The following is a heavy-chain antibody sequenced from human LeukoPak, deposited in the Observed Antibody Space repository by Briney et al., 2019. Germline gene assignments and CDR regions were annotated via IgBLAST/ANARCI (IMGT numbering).Heavy chain of an antibody. J-gene: IGHJ2*01. D-gene: IGHD3-3*01. V-gene: IGHV1-2*02. CDR1: GFVFTGYY. Sequence: ASVTVSCKASGFVFTGYYIHWVRQAPGQGLEWMGWMNPNSGTTKSAQKFQGRVTLTRDTSISTAYMELSSLRSDDTAVYYCARDGSGFSPNWYFDLWGRGTLVTVSS. CDR3: ARDGSGFSPNWYFDL. CDR2: MNPNSGTT.